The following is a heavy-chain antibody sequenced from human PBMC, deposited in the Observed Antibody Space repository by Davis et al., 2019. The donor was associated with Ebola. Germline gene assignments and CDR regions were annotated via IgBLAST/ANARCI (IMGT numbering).Heavy chain of an antibody. V-gene: IGHV3-7*03. Sequence: GGSLRLSCAASGFIFNTYAMSWVRQAPGKGLEWVANIKQDGSEKYYVDSVKGRFTISRDNAKNSLYLQMNSLRAEDTAVYYCARTGLDGLLLSGWGQGTLVTVSS. CDR1: GFIFNTYA. D-gene: IGHD3-22*01. CDR2: IKQDGSEK. CDR3: ARTGLDGLLLSG. J-gene: IGHJ4*02.